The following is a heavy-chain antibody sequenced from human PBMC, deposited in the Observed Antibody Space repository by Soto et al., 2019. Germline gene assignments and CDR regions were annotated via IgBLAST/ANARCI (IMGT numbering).Heavy chain of an antibody. D-gene: IGHD3-10*01. Sequence: EVQVLESGGGLVQPGGSLRLSCAASGFTFSSYAMSWVRQAPGKGLEWVSGISGSGGSTYYADSVKGRFTISRDNSKKTLYLQMNSLRAEDTAVYYCAKYYYGSGSYYNLVGNCGHGTLVTVS. CDR2: ISGSGGST. CDR1: GFTFSSYA. V-gene: IGHV3-23*01. J-gene: IGHJ4*01. CDR3: AKYYYGSGSYYNLVGN.